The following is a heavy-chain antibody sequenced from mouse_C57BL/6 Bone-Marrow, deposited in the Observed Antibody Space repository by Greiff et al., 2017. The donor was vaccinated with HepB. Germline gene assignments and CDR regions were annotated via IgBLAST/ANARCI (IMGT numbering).Heavy chain of an antibody. V-gene: IGHV1-72*01. J-gene: IGHJ1*03. CDR2: IDPNSGGT. Sequence: QVQLQQPGAELVKPGASVKLSCKASGYTFTSYWMHWVKQRPGRGLEWIGRIDPNSGGTKYNEKFKSKATLTVDKPSSTAYMQLSSLTSEDSAVYYCARRGVTTVVAHWYFDVWGTGTTVTVSS. CDR3: ARRGVTTVVAHWYFDV. D-gene: IGHD1-1*01. CDR1: GYTFTSYW.